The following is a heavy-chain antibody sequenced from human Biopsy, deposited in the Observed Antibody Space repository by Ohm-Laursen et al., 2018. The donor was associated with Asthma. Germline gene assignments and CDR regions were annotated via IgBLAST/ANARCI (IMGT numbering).Heavy chain of an antibody. Sequence: SETLSLTCTVSGGSINNFYWSWIRQPPGKGLESIGHVYYSGSTNYNPSLKSRVTISIDASKNQFSLKLTSVTAADTAVYYCARGVDRVTGLLDHLDSWGQVTLVTVSS. V-gene: IGHV4-59*01. D-gene: IGHD2-21*02. CDR1: GGSINNFY. J-gene: IGHJ4*02. CDR2: VYYSGST. CDR3: ARGVDRVTGLLDHLDS.